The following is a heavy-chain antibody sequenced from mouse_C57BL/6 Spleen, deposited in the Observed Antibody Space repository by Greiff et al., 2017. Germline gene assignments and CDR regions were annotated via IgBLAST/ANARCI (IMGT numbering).Heavy chain of an antibody. V-gene: IGHV1-80*01. CDR3: AREFYGPFDY. J-gene: IGHJ2*01. D-gene: IGHD1-1*01. CDR2: FYPGGGDT. CDR1: GYAFSGYW. Sequence: QVQLLQSGAELVKPGASVQISCKASGYAFSGYWMNWVQQRPGKGLEWIGQFYPGGGDTHYNGKFKGKATLTADKSSNTAYRQLSSLTSEDSAVYFCAREFYGPFDYWGQGTTLTVSS.